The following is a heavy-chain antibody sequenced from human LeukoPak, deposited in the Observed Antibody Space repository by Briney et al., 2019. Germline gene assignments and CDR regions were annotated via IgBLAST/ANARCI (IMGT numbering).Heavy chain of an antibody. CDR2: IYYSGST. V-gene: IGHV4-59*01. D-gene: IGHD5-18*01. CDR3: ARGRGYVGIETFDY. J-gene: IGHJ4*02. CDR1: GGSISSYY. Sequence: PSETLSLTCAVYGGSISSYYWSWIRQPPGKGLEWIGYIYYSGSTNYNPSLKSRVTISVDTSKNQFSLKLSSVTAADTAVYYCARGRGYVGIETFDYWGQGTLVTVSS.